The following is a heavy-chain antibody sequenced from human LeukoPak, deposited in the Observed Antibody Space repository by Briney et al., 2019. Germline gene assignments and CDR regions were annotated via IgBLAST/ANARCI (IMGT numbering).Heavy chain of an antibody. D-gene: IGHD3-10*01. Sequence: SQTLCLTCTVSGGSISSGGYYWSWIRQHPGKGLEWVGCIYYSGSTYYNPSLKSRVTISVDTSKNQFSLKLSSVTAADTAVYYCARAAPDYGSGSYYKDYWGQGTLVTVSS. CDR3: ARAAPDYGSGSYYKDY. V-gene: IGHV4-31*03. CDR1: GGSISSGGYY. CDR2: IYYSGST. J-gene: IGHJ4*02.